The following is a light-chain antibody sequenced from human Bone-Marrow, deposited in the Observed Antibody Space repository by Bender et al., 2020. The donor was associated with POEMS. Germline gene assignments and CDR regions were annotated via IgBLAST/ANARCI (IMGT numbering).Light chain of an antibody. CDR1: SSNTGSGYD. Sequence: QSVLTQPPSVSGAPGQRVTISCTGSSSNTGSGYDINWYQHLPGTAPKLLIYGYNNRPSGVPDRFSASKSGTSASLAISGLRSEDEGEYYCASWDESLSGPVFGGGTKLTVL. J-gene: IGLJ3*02. CDR2: GYN. V-gene: IGLV1-50*01. CDR3: ASWDESLSGPV.